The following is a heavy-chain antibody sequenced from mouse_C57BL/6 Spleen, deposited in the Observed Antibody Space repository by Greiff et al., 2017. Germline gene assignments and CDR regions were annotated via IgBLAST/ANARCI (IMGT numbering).Heavy chain of an antibody. D-gene: IGHD3-3*01. V-gene: IGHV1-81*01. CDR3: ARTRDVGFAY. CDR2: IYPRSGNT. J-gene: IGHJ3*01. Sequence: VQLQQSGAELARPGASVKLSCKASGYTFTSYGISWVKQRTGQGLEWIGEIYPRSGNTYYNEKFKGKATLTAAKSSSTAYMALRSLTSEDSAVYFCARTRDVGFAYWGQGTLFTVSA. CDR1: GYTFTSYG.